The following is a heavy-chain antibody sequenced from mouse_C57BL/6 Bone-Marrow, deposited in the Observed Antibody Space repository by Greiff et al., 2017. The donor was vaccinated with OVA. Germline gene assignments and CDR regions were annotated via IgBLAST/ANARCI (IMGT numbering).Heavy chain of an antibody. CDR1: GYTFTSYG. Sequence: VMLVESGAELARPGASVKLSCKASGYTFTSYGISWVKQRTGQGLEWIGEIYPRSGNTYYNEKFKGKDTLTADKSSSTAYMELRSLTSEDSAVYFCARPFPTGDYWGRGTTLTVSS. D-gene: IGHD2-10*01. J-gene: IGHJ2*01. CDR2: IYPRSGNT. V-gene: IGHV1-81*01. CDR3: ARPFPTGDY.